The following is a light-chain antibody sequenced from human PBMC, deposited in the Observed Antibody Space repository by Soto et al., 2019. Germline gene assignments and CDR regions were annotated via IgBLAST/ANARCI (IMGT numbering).Light chain of an antibody. J-gene: IGLJ2*01. CDR2: EVS. CDR1: SSDVGGYKY. CDR3: WSYAGNTIFV. Sequence: QSALTQPASVSGSPGQSITISCTGTSSDVGGYKYVSWYQQHPGKAPKLIIYEVSNRPSGVPNRFSASKSGNTASLTISGLQAEDEADYFCWSYAGNTIFVFGGGTKLTVL. V-gene: IGLV2-14*01.